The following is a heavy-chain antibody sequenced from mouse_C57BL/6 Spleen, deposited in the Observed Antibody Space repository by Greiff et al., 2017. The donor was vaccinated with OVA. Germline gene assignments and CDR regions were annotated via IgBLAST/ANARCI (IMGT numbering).Heavy chain of an antibody. D-gene: IGHD2-1*01. CDR2: IYWDDDK. CDR3: ARGYGNPYAMDY. J-gene: IGHJ4*01. V-gene: IGHV8-12*01. Sequence: QVQLQQSGPGILQSSQTLSLTCSFSGFSLSTSGMGVSWIRQPSGKGLEWLAHIYWDDDKRYNPSLKSRLTISKDTSRNQVFLKITSVDTADTATYYCARGYGNPYAMDYWGQGTSVTVSS. CDR1: GFSLSTSGMG.